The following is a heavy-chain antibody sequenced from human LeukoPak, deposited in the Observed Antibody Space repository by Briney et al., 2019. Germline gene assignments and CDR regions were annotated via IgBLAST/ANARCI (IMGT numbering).Heavy chain of an antibody. D-gene: IGHD3-16*02. J-gene: IGHJ4*02. V-gene: IGHV4-34*01. CDR3: ARVRFDDYVWGSYRYSGDY. CDR1: GGSFSGYY. CDR2: IYHSGST. Sequence: SETLSLTCAVYGGSFSGYYWSWVRQPPGKGLEWLGEIYHSGSTNYNPSLKSRVTISVDKSKNQFSLKLSSVTAADTAVYYCARVRFDDYVWGSYRYSGDYWGQGTLVTVSS.